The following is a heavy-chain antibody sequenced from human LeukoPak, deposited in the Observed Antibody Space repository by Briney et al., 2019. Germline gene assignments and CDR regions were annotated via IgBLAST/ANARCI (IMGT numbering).Heavy chain of an antibody. D-gene: IGHD3-3*01. CDR3: ARGPTYYDFWSGYYTSGDTAIGFDY. Sequence: SQTLSLTCTVSGGSISSGGYYWSWIRQHPGKGLEWIGYIYYSGSTYYNPSLKSRVTISVDTSKNQFSLKLSSVTAADTAVYYCARGPTYYDFWSGYYTSGDTAIGFDYWGQGTLVTVSS. V-gene: IGHV4-31*03. J-gene: IGHJ4*02. CDR2: IYYSGST. CDR1: GGSISSGGYY.